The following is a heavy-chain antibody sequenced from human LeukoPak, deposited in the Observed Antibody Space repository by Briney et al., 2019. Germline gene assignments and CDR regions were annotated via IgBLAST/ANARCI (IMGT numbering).Heavy chain of an antibody. CDR1: GCTFSSYG. D-gene: IGHD3-10*01. CDR3: ARVGDGSLDWYFDL. Sequence: GGSLRLSCAASGCTFSSYGMHWVRQAPGKGLEWVAVIWYDGSNKYYADSVKGRFTISRDNSKNTLHLQMNSLRAEDTAVYYCARVGDGSLDWYFDLWGRGTLVTVSS. V-gene: IGHV3-33*01. J-gene: IGHJ2*01. CDR2: IWYDGSNK.